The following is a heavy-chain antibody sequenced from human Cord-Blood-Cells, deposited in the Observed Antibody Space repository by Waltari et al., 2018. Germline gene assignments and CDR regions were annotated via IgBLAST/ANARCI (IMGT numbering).Heavy chain of an antibody. D-gene: IGHD7-27*01. CDR2: INPNSGDT. Sequence: QVQLVQSGAEAKKPGASVKVSCKASGYTFTGYYMHLVRQAPGQGLEWMGWINPNSGDTNYAHEFQGRVTMNRDTSSSTGYMELSRLRSDDTAVYYCASQLTSDAFDIWGQGTMVTVSS. V-gene: IGHV1-2*07. J-gene: IGHJ3*02. CDR3: ASQLTSDAFDI. CDR1: GYTFTGYY.